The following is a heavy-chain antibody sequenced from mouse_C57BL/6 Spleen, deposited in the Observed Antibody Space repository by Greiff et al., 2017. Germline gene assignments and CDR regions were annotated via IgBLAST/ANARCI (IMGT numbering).Heavy chain of an antibody. V-gene: IGHV1-58*01. CDR1: GYTFTSYG. J-gene: IGHJ2*01. CDR2: IYIGNGYT. Sequence: EVQLQQSGAELVRPGSSVKMSCKTSGYTFTSYGINWVKQRPGQGLEWIGYIYIGNGYTEYNEKFKGKATLTSDTSSSTAYMQLSSLTSEDSAIYFCARSVYYYGSSYPRYFDYWGQGTTLTVSS. CDR3: ARSVYYYGSSYPRYFDY. D-gene: IGHD1-1*01.